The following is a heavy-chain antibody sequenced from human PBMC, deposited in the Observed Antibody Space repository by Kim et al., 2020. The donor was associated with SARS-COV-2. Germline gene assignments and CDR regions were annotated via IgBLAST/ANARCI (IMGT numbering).Heavy chain of an antibody. Sequence: ASVKVSCKASGYTFNNFGITWVRQAPGQGLEWMGWISVDNGNTDYAQKFRGRVAMTTDTSTSTAYMELRSLRSDDAAVYYCARDLLRWRQWLSPVDNWGQGTLITVSS. J-gene: IGHJ4*02. CDR1: GYTFNNFG. D-gene: IGHD3-22*01. CDR3: ARDLLRWRQWLSPVDN. V-gene: IGHV1-18*01. CDR2: ISVDNGNT.